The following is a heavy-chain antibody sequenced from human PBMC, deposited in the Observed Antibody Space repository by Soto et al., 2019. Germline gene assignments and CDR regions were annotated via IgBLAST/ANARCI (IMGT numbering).Heavy chain of an antibody. V-gene: IGHV3-21*01. CDR1: GFSFSSYS. CDR2: ITSSSTYI. J-gene: IGHJ4*02. CDR3: ARESRPLWSGYYQYDY. D-gene: IGHD3-3*01. Sequence: EVQLVESGGGLVKPGGPLRLSCAASGFSFSSYSMNWVRQAPGRGLEWVSSITSSSTYIYYADSVQGRFTISRDNAKNSLFLQMNSLRAEDTAVYYCARESRPLWSGYYQYDYWGQGTLVTVSS.